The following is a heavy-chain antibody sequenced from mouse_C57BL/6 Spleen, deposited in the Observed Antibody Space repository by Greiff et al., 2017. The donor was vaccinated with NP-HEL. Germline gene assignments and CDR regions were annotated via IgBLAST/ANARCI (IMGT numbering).Heavy chain of an antibody. CDR1: GYTFTSYW. D-gene: IGHD2-4*01. CDR2: IDPSDSYT. J-gene: IGHJ1*03. Sequence: QVQLQQSGAELVMPGASVKLSCKASGYTFTSYWMHWVKQRPGQGLEWIGEIDPSDSYTHYNQKFKGKSTLTVDKSSSTAYMQLSSLTSEDSAVYYCARSGDYVLWYFDVWGTGTTVTVSS. V-gene: IGHV1-69*01. CDR3: ARSGDYVLWYFDV.